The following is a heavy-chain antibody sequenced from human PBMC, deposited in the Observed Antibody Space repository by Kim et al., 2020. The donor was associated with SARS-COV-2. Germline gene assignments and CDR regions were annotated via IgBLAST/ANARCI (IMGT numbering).Heavy chain of an antibody. V-gene: IGHV3-74*01. Sequence: GGSLRLSCAASGFTFSSYWMHWVRQAPGKGLVWVSRINSDGSSTSYADSVKGRFTISRDNAKNTLYLQMNSLRAEDTAVYYCARENRLGLLVGATRDIDSWGQGTLVTVSS. CDR2: INSDGSST. CDR1: GFTFSSYW. CDR3: ARENRLGLLVGATRDIDS. J-gene: IGHJ4*02. D-gene: IGHD1-26*01.